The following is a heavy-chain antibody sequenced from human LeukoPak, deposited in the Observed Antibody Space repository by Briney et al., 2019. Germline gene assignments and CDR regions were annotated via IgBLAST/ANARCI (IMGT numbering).Heavy chain of an antibody. V-gene: IGHV1-2*02. Sequence: ASVKVSCRASGYTFTGYYMHWVRQAPGQGLEWMGWINPNSGGTNYAQKFQGRVTMTRDTSISTAYMELSRLRSDDTAVYYCAIYDSSGYLIDYWGQGTLVTVSS. CDR1: GYTFTGYY. J-gene: IGHJ4*02. CDR2: INPNSGGT. CDR3: AIYDSSGYLIDY. D-gene: IGHD3-22*01.